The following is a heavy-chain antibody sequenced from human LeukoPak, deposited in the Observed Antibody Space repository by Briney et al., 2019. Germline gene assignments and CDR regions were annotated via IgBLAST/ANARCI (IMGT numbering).Heavy chain of an antibody. CDR2: MNPNSGDT. D-gene: IGHD3-10*01. J-gene: IGHJ4*02. Sequence: GASVKVSCKASGYTFTSYDINWVLQATGQGVEWMGWMNPNSGDTGYVQKFQGRVTMTRSTSISTAYMELSSLRSEDTAIYYCARGGFGSGSHFDYWGQGTLVTVPS. CDR1: GYTFTSYD. V-gene: IGHV1-8*01. CDR3: ARGGFGSGSHFDY.